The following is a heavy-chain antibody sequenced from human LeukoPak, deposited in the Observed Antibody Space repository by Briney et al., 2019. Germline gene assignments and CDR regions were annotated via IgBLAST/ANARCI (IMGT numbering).Heavy chain of an antibody. CDR3: ARAAGYSGYALFDY. J-gene: IGHJ4*02. CDR2: IWYGGSNK. D-gene: IGHD5-12*01. CDR1: GFTISSYA. Sequence: PGGSLRLYCAATGFTISSYAMSLVRQAPGKGLKRVAVIWYGGSNKYYAASVKCRFTISRDNSKNTLYLQMNSLRAEDTAVYYCARAAGYSGYALFDYWGQGTLVTVSS. V-gene: IGHV3-33*08.